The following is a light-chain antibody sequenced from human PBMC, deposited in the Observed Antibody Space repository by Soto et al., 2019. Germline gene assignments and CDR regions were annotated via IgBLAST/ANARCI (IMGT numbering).Light chain of an antibody. Sequence: EVVMTQSPATLSMSPGERATLSCRASQSVSSRLAWYQQKPGQAPRLLIYGASSRATGIPDRFSGSGSGTDFTLTISRLEPEDFAVYYCQQYGNSPPTFGQGTKVDIK. V-gene: IGKV3-20*01. CDR2: GAS. J-gene: IGKJ1*01. CDR3: QQYGNSPPT. CDR1: QSVSSR.